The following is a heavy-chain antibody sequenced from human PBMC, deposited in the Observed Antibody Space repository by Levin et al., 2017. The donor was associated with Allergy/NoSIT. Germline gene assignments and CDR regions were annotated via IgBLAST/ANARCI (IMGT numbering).Heavy chain of an antibody. CDR1: GYNFYSYA. Sequence: GESLKISCKTSGYNFYSYALHWVRQAPGQRPEWMGWINAGSGDTRYLQRFQGRVTITRDTFAETVYLDLTSLTSEDTAVYYCARSVIPAGLVVGWFDSWGQGTLVTVSS. J-gene: IGHJ5*01. CDR2: INAGSGDT. V-gene: IGHV1-3*01. CDR3: ARSVIPAGLVVGWFDS. D-gene: IGHD2-21*01.